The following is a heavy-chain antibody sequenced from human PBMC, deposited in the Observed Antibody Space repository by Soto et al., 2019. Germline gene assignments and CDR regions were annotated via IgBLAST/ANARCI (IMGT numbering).Heavy chain of an antibody. CDR3: ERQFDYDTSGYYYAY. V-gene: IGHV1-69*01. J-gene: IGHJ4*02. Sequence: KAYCKTSAVTLRKNTFSWAVPSHSQGLEGMGGISPVLGGPNSAKKFQGGVTIPADEYTRTAYMELSRLKSDDTAVYYCERQFDYDTSGYYYAYWGQGTRVTVSS. CDR1: AVTLRKNT. D-gene: IGHD3-22*01. CDR2: ISPVLGGP.